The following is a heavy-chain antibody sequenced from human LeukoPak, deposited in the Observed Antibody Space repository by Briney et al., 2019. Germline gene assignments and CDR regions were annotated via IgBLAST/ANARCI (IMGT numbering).Heavy chain of an antibody. V-gene: IGHV4-59*03. Sequence: SETLSLNCTVSGGSISAYYWNWIRQPPGKGLEWIGNIYYSGNTNYNPSLKSRVTMSLDTSKKELSLKLRSVTAADTAVYYCAGNNGWLPLYWGQGTLVTVSS. CDR3: AGNNGWLPLY. CDR2: IYYSGNT. CDR1: GGSISAYY. D-gene: IGHD5-12*01. J-gene: IGHJ4*02.